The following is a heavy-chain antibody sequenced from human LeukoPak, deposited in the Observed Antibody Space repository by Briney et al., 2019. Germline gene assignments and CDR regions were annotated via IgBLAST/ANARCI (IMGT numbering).Heavy chain of an antibody. CDR1: GGSISSYY. CDR3: ARAYYYGSGSYWYFDL. Sequence: PWETLSLTCTVSGGSISSYYWSWFPQPPGKGLEWCGYIYYSGSTNYNPSLKSRVTISVDTSKNQFSLKLSSVTAADTAVYYCARAYYYGSGSYWYFDLWGRGTLVTVSS. CDR2: IYYSGST. J-gene: IGHJ2*01. D-gene: IGHD3-10*01. V-gene: IGHV4-59*01.